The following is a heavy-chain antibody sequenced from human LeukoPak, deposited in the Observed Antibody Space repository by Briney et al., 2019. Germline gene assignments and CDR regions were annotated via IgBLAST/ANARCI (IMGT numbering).Heavy chain of an antibody. CDR3: ARDLSSGSGSNYYYYYMDV. V-gene: IGHV3-11*01. J-gene: IGHJ6*03. Sequence: GGSLRLSCTVSGFTVSSNSMSWVRQAPGKGLEWVSYISSSGSTIYYADSVKGRFTISRDNAKNSLYLQMNSLRAEDTAVYYCARDLSSGSGSNYYYYYMDVWGKGTTVTISS. D-gene: IGHD3-10*01. CDR2: ISSSGSTI. CDR1: GFTVSSNS.